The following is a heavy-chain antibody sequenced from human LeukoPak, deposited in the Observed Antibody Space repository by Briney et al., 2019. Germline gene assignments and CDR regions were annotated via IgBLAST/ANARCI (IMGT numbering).Heavy chain of an antibody. J-gene: IGHJ3*02. CDR2: IWYDGSNK. CDR1: GFTFSSYG. V-gene: IGHV3-33*01. D-gene: IGHD6-19*01. Sequence: PGRSLRLSCAASGFTFSSYGMHWVRQAPGKGLEWVAVIWYDGSNKYYADSVKGRFTISRDNSKNTLYLQMNSLRAEDTAVYYCARDQGQWLVRDAFDIWGQGTMVTVSS. CDR3: ARDQGQWLVRDAFDI.